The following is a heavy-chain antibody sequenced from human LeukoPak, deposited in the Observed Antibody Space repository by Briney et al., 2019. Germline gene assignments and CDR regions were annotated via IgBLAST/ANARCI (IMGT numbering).Heavy chain of an antibody. V-gene: IGHV4-34*01. CDR3: ARPAGWLPRYYFEY. CDR2: INHSGST. CDR1: GGSFSGYY. Sequence: SETLSLTCAVYGGSFSGYYWSSIRQPPGKGLEWIGEINHSGSTNYNPSLKSRVTISVDTSKNQFSLKLSSVTAADTAVYYCARPAGWLPRYYFEYWGQGTLVTVSS. J-gene: IGHJ4*02. D-gene: IGHD5-24*01.